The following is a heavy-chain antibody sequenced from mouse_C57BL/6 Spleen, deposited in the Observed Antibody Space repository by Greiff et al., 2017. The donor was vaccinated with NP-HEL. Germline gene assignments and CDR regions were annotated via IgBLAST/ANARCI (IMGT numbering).Heavy chain of an antibody. J-gene: IGHJ4*01. CDR2: IDPNSGGT. Sequence: QVQLKQPGAELVKPGASVKLSCKASGYTFTSYWMHWVKQRPGRGLEWIGRIDPNSGGTKYNEKFKSKATLTVDKPSSTAYMQLSSLTSEDSAVYYCARGNYGSSYDYYAMDYWGQGTSVTVSS. CDR1: GYTFTSYW. CDR3: ARGNYGSSYDYYAMDY. D-gene: IGHD1-1*01. V-gene: IGHV1-72*01.